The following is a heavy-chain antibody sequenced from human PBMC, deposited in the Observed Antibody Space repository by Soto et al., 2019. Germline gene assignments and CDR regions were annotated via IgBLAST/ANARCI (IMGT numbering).Heavy chain of an antibody. D-gene: IGHD3-9*01. Sequence: SQTLSLTCAISGDSVSSNSAALNWIRQSPSRGLEWLGRTYYRSKWYNNYAVSMKSRITINPDTSKNQFSLQLNSVTPEDTAVYYCARSDDTVLNYWGQGTLVTVSS. CDR3: ARSDDTVLNY. CDR1: GDSVSSNSAA. J-gene: IGHJ4*02. CDR2: TYYRSKWYN. V-gene: IGHV6-1*01.